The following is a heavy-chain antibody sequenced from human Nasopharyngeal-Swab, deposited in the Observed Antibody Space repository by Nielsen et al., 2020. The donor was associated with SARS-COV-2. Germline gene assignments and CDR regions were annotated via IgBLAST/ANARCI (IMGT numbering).Heavy chain of an antibody. Sequence: ASVKVSCKASGYTFTGYYMHWVRQAPGQGLEWMGWINPNSGSTNYAQKFQGRVTMTRDTSISTAYMELSSLRSEDTAVYYCARLRYYDSSGTGGFDYWGQGTLVTVSS. CDR2: INPNSGST. CDR3: ARLRYYDSSGTGGFDY. J-gene: IGHJ4*02. V-gene: IGHV1-2*02. CDR1: GYTFTGYY. D-gene: IGHD3-22*01.